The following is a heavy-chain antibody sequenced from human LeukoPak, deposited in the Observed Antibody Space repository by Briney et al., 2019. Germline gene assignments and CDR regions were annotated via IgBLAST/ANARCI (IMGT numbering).Heavy chain of an antibody. D-gene: IGHD2-15*01. CDR1: GGSISSYY. Sequence: SETLSLTCTVSGGSISSYYWSWIRQPAGKGLEWIGRIYTSGSTNYNPSLKSRVTMSVDTSKNQFSLKLSSVTAADTAVYYCARDTTCSGGSCYLVPWFDPWGQGTLVTVSS. J-gene: IGHJ5*02. CDR2: IYTSGST. CDR3: ARDTTCSGGSCYLVPWFDP. V-gene: IGHV4-4*07.